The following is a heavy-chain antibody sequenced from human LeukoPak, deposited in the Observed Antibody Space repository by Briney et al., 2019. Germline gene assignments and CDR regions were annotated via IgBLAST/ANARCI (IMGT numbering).Heavy chain of an antibody. CDR2: ISGSGGST. D-gene: IGHD1-26*01. V-gene: IGHV3-23*01. CDR1: GFTFSSYA. Sequence: QPGGPLRLSCAASGFTFSSYAMSWVRQAPGKGLEWVSAISGSGGSTYYADSVKGRFTISRDNSKNTLYLQMNSLRAEDTAVYYCAKGRLILRGATPGGFDYWGQGTLVTVSS. CDR3: AKGRLILRGATPGGFDY. J-gene: IGHJ4*02.